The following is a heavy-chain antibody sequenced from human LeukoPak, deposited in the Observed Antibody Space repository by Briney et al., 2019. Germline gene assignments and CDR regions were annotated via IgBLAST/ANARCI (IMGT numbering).Heavy chain of an antibody. V-gene: IGHV3-33*01. CDR1: GFTFSTYA. Sequence: GGSLRLSCAAAGFTFSTYAMHWVRQAPGKGLEWVAVIWYDGGNKYYSDSVKGRFTISRDNSKNTLYLQMNSLRAEDTAVYYCARGGRNSFDYWGQGTLVTVSS. CDR3: ARGGRNSFDY. J-gene: IGHJ4*02. CDR2: IWYDGGNK. D-gene: IGHD1-14*01.